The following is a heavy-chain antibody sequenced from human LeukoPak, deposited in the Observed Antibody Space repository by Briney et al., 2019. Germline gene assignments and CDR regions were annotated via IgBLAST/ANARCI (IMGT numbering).Heavy chain of an antibody. CDR1: GFSFSTYD. Sequence: PGGSLRLSCAASGFSFSTYDMSWVRQAPGKGLEWVSVIYSGGSTYYADFVKGRFTISRDNSKNTVFLQMNSLRAEDTAVFYCARGRLDAFDIWGQGTMVTVSS. D-gene: IGHD6-19*01. CDR3: ARGRLDAFDI. V-gene: IGHV3-53*01. J-gene: IGHJ3*02. CDR2: IYSGGST.